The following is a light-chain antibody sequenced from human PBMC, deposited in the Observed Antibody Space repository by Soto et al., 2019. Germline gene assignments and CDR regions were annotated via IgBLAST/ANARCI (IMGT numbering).Light chain of an antibody. CDR3: QKYDSAPCT. J-gene: IGKJ1*01. Sequence: DLQMTQSPSSLSASVGDSVTITCRASQGISNFLAWYQQKPGKVPKLLIYAAFTLQSGVPSRFSGSGSGTDFTLTISSLQPEDVATYYCQKYDSAPCTFGQGTKVEIK. CDR2: AAF. V-gene: IGKV1-27*01. CDR1: QGISNF.